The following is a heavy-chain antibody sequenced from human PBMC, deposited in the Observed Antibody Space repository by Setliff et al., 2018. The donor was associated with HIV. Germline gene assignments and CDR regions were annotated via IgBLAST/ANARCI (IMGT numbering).Heavy chain of an antibody. CDR3: ARLPDINSWPFDY. CDR1: DDSVSTFY. CDR2: IHHSGGT. Sequence: PSETLSLTCTVSDDSVSTFYWNWIRQPPGKGLEWIGYIHHSGGTQYNPSLMSRLTMSVDSSKNQFSLSLSSVTAADTAVYYCARLPDINSWPFDYWARGTLVTVSS. D-gene: IGHD6-13*01. J-gene: IGHJ4*02. V-gene: IGHV4-59*02.